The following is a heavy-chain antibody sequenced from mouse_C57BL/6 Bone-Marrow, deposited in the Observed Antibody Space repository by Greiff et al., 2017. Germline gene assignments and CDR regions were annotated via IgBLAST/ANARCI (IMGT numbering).Heavy chain of an antibody. J-gene: IGHJ2*01. CDR2: INPSSGST. D-gene: IGHD1-1*01. V-gene: IGHV1-7*01. CDR1: GYTFTSYW. Sequence: QVQLQQPGAELAKPGASVKLSCKASGYTFTSYWMHWVKQRPGQGLEWIGYINPSSGSTKYNQKFKDKATLTADKSSSTAYMQLSSLTSEDSAVYYCARTPYGSIFDDWGQGTTLTVSS. CDR3: ARTPYGSIFDD.